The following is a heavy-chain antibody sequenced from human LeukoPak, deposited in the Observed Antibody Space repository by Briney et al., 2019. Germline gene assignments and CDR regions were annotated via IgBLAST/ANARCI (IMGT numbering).Heavy chain of an antibody. J-gene: IGHJ4*02. Sequence: GGSLRLSCAASGFPLNSHWMSWVRQAPGKGLEGVANIKEDRSEKTYVDSVKGRFTISRDNAKNSVYLQMDSLRVEDTAVYYCAAAPNSKYFDYWGQGNLVTVS. D-gene: IGHD2-8*01. V-gene: IGHV3-7*01. CDR3: AAAPNSKYFDY. CDR1: GFPLNSHW. CDR2: IKEDRSEK.